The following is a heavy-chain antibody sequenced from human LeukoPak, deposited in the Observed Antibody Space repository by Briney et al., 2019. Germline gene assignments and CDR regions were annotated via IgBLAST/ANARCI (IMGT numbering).Heavy chain of an antibody. CDR1: GGSISSSSYY. D-gene: IGHD6-13*01. V-gene: IGHV4-39*07. Sequence: SETLSLTCTVSGGSISSSSYYWGWIRQPPGKGLEWIGSIYYSGSTYYNPSLKSRVTISVDTSKNQFSLKLSSVTAADTAVYYRAILPGVAAAVHGWFDPWGQGTLVTVSS. CDR3: AILPGVAAAVHGWFDP. J-gene: IGHJ5*02. CDR2: IYYSGST.